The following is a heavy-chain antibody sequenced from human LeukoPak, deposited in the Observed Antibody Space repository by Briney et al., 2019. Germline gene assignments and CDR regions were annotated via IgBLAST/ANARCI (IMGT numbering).Heavy chain of an antibody. J-gene: IGHJ4*02. CDR3: AREVWDYGGSKGLFDY. CDR2: MYYTGST. D-gene: IGHD4-23*01. Sequence: PSETLSLTCTVSDGSISTYYWSWIRQPPGKRLEWIGYMYYTGSTSYNPSLKSRVTISADTSKNQLSLKLTSVTAADTAVYYCAREVWDYGGSKGLFDYWGQGTLVTVSS. CDR1: DGSISTYY. V-gene: IGHV4-59*01.